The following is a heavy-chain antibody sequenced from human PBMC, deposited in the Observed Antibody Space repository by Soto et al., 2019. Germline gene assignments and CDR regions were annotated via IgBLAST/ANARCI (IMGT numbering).Heavy chain of an antibody. CDR3: ASESYGGEFDY. CDR1: GYTFTSYA. Sequence: QVQLVQSGAEEKKPGASVKVSCKASGYTFTSYAMHWVRQAPVQRLEWMGWINAGNGNTKYSQKLQGRVAITRDTSSSTAYMELSSLRSEDTAVYYCASESYGGEFDYWVQGTLVTVSS. V-gene: IGHV1-3*05. D-gene: IGHD4-17*01. J-gene: IGHJ4*02. CDR2: INAGNGNT.